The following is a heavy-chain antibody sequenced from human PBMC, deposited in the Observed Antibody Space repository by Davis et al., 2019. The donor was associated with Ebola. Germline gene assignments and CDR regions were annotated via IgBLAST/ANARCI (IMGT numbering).Heavy chain of an antibody. Sequence: GESLKISCAASGFTFSGSAMHWVRQASGKGLEWVGRIRSKANSYATAYAASVKGRFTISRANAKNSLYLQMNSLRAEDTAVYYCARVLTTVTTGWFDPWGQGTLVTVSS. CDR3: ARVLTTVTTGWFDP. D-gene: IGHD4-17*01. J-gene: IGHJ5*02. V-gene: IGHV3-73*01. CDR2: IRSKANSYAT. CDR1: GFTFSGSA.